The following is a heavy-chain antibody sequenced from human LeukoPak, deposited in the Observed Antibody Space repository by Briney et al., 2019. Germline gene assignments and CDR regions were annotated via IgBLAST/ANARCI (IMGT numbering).Heavy chain of an antibody. Sequence: PGRSLRLSCAASGFTFSSYAMHWVRQARGKGLEWVAVISYDGSNKYYADSVKGRFTISRDNSKNTLYLQMNSLRAEDTAVYYCARVGDIVAAFGAFDIWGQGTMVTVSS. V-gene: IGHV3-30-3*01. CDR3: ARVGDIVAAFGAFDI. CDR2: ISYDGSNK. J-gene: IGHJ3*02. CDR1: GFTFSSYA. D-gene: IGHD2-15*01.